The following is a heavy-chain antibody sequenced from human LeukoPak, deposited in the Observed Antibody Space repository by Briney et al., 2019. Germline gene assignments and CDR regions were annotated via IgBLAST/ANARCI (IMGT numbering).Heavy chain of an antibody. D-gene: IGHD6-13*01. CDR1: GFTSSSYW. J-gene: IGHJ4*02. CDR2: ISSDGSDT. V-gene: IGHV3-74*01. Sequence: GGSLRLSCAASGFTSSSYWMHWVRQAPGKGLVWVSRISSDGSDTNYADSVKGRFTISRDNAKNTLYLPMNSLRAEDTAVYYCARGSYSLGGFDYWGQGTLVTVSS. CDR3: ARGSYSLGGFDY.